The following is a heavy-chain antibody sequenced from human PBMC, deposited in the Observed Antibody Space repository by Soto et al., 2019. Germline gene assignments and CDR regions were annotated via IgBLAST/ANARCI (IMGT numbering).Heavy chain of an antibody. J-gene: IGHJ5*02. CDR1: GFTFSSYA. CDR2: ISGSGGST. D-gene: IGHD3-9*01. Sequence: EVQLLESGGGLVQPGGSLRLSCAASGFTFSSYAMSWVRQAPGKVLEWVSAISGSGGSTYYADSVKGRFTISRDNSKNTLYLQMNSLRAEDTAVYYCAKVYHPGIVTGYQTYNWFDPWGQGTLVTVSS. CDR3: AKVYHPGIVTGYQTYNWFDP. V-gene: IGHV3-23*01.